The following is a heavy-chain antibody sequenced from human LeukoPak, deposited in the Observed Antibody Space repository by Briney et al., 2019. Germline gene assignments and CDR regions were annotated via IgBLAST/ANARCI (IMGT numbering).Heavy chain of an antibody. V-gene: IGHV3-48*04. Sequence: PGGSLRLSCAASGFTFSSYSMNWVRQAPGKGLEWVSYISSSSSTIYYADSVKGRFTISRDNAKNSLYLQMNSLRAEDTAVYYCGTADIVVVVAASPHDAFDIWGQGTMVTVSS. CDR1: GFTFSSYS. CDR2: ISSSSSTI. J-gene: IGHJ3*02. D-gene: IGHD2-15*01. CDR3: GTADIVVVVAASPHDAFDI.